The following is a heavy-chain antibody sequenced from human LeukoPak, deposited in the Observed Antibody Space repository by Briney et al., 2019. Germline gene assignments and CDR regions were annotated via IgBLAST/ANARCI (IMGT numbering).Heavy chain of an antibody. D-gene: IGHD3-22*01. CDR2: ISPSGDRT. CDR1: GFTFGSYA. J-gene: IGHJ4*02. V-gene: IGHV3-23*01. Sequence: GGSLRLSCAASGFTFGSYAMSWVRQAPGKGLEWVSFISPSGDRTSNADSVEGRFTISRDNPRNTVYLQMNSLRDEDTAVYYCAIMHGYYDGSGYWVQWGQGTLVTVSS. CDR3: AIMHGYYDGSGYWVQ.